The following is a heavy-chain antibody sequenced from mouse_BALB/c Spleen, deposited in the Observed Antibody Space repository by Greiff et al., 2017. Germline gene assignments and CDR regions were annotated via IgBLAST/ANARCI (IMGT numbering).Heavy chain of an antibody. CDR3: NAGDRYDGIIYFDY. D-gene: IGHD2-14*01. CDR1: GFNIKDYY. Sequence: EVQLQQSGAELVRSGASVKLSCTASGFNIKDYYMHWVKQRPEQGLEWIGWIDPENGDTEYAPKFQGKATMTADTSSNTAYLQLSSLTSEDTAVYYCNAGDRYDGIIYFDYWGQGTTLTVSS. CDR2: IDPENGDT. J-gene: IGHJ2*01. V-gene: IGHV14-4*02.